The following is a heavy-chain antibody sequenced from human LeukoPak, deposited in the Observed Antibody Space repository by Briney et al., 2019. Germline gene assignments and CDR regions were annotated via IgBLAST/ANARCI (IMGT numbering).Heavy chain of an antibody. V-gene: IGHV3-7*01. CDR2: IKHGGSEK. Sequence: GGSLRLSCAASGFTFSRDWMSWVRQAPGKGLEWVANIKHGGSEKLYVDSVKGRFTISRDDAKNLLFLQMNSLRAEDTAVYYCAKDRSYQLLSGPDYWGQGTLVTVSS. J-gene: IGHJ4*02. CDR1: GFTFSRDW. D-gene: IGHD2-2*01. CDR3: AKDRSYQLLSGPDY.